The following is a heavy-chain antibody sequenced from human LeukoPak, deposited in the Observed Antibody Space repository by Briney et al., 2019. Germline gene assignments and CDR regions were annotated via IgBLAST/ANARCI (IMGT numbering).Heavy chain of an antibody. CDR2: ISSSSSYI. J-gene: IGHJ4*02. D-gene: IGHD3-10*01. CDR3: ARGGSVPYDY. CDR1: GFTFSSYS. V-gene: IGHV3-21*01. Sequence: GGSLRLSSAASGFTFSSYSMNWVRQAPGKGLEWVSPISSSSSYIYYEDSVKGRFTISRDNAKNSLYLQMNSLRAEDTAVYYCARGGSVPYDYWGQGTLVTVSS.